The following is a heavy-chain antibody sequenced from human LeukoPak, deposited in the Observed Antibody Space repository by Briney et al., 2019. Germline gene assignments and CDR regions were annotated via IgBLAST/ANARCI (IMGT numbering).Heavy chain of an antibody. CDR2: ISGSGGST. V-gene: IGHV3-23*01. D-gene: IGHD3-10*01. Sequence: GGSLRLSCAASGFTFSSYAMNWVRQAPGKGLEWVSAISGSGGSTYYADSVKGRFTISRDNSKNTLYLQMNSLRAEDTAVYYCAKRGLMGIYYYYMDVWGKGTTVTVSS. CDR3: AKRGLMGIYYYYMDV. J-gene: IGHJ6*03. CDR1: GFTFSSYA.